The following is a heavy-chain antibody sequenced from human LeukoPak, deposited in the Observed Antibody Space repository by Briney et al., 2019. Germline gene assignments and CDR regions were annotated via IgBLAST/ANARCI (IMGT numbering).Heavy chain of an antibody. CDR1: GFTFSNYG. D-gene: IGHD2-21*02. CDR2: IRYDGSNK. CDR3: AKVGPPAYCGGDCRPFDY. J-gene: IGHJ4*02. Sequence: GGSLRLSCTASGFTFSNYGMHWVRQAPGKGLEWVAFIRYDGSNKYYADSVKGRFTISRDNSKNTLYLQMNSLRAEDTAVYYCAKVGPPAYCGGDCRPFDYWGQGTLVTVSS. V-gene: IGHV3-30*02.